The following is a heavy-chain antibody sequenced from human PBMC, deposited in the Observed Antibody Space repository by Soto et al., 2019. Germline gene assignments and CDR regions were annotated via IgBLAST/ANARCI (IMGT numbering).Heavy chain of an antibody. CDR3: ARSPPGGSGSYYNVVRWFDP. Sequence: SETLSLTCAVYGGSFSGYYWSWIRQPPGKRLEWIGEINHSGSTNYNPSLKSRVTISVDTSKNQFSLKLSSVTAADTAVYYCARSPPGGSGSYYNVVRWFDPWGQGTLVTVS. CDR2: INHSGST. J-gene: IGHJ5*02. V-gene: IGHV4-34*01. D-gene: IGHD3-10*01. CDR1: GGSFSGYY.